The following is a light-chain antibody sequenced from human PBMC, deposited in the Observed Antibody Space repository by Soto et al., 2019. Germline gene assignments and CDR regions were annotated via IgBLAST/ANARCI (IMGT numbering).Light chain of an antibody. J-gene: IGLJ2*01. CDR3: CSFALRSTLI. CDR2: NDN. V-gene: IGLV1-40*01. Sequence: QSVLTQPPSVSGAPGQRVTISCTGSSSNIGAGYDVHWYQQLPGTAPKLLLYNDNNRPSGVPDRISGSKSGTSASLAITGLQAEDEADYYCCSFALRSTLIFGGGTKLTVL. CDR1: SSNIGAGYD.